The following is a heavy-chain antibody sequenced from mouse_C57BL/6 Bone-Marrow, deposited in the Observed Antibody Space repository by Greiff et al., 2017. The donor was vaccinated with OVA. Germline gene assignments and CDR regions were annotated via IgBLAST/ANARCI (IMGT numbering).Heavy chain of an antibody. CDR1: GFTFTDYY. V-gene: IGHV7-3*01. CDR2: IRNKANGYTT. CDR3: ARYSWDEDDFDY. J-gene: IGHJ2*01. D-gene: IGHD4-1*01. Sequence: EVKVVESGGGLVQPGGSLSFSCAASGFTFTDYYMSWVRQPPGKALEWLGFIRNKANGYTTEYSASVKGRFTISKDNSKSILYLQVNTLRAEDSANYYCARYSWDEDDFDYRGQGTTLAVSS.